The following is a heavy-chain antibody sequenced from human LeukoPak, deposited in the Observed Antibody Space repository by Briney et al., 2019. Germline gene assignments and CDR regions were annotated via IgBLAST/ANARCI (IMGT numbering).Heavy chain of an antibody. CDR2: IKEDESVK. Sequence: GGSLRLSCAASGFTFSNYWMSWVRQAPGKGLEWVANIKEDESVKYYVDSVKGRFTISRDNSKNTLYLQMNSLKGDDTAVYYCAKDSAFYYIDVWGKGTTVIISS. CDR3: AKDSAFYYIDV. D-gene: IGHD3-10*01. J-gene: IGHJ6*03. CDR1: GFTFSNYW. V-gene: IGHV3-7*01.